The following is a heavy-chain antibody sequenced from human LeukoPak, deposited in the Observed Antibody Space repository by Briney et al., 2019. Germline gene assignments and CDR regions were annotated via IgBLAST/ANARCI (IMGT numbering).Heavy chain of an antibody. CDR2: INPNSGGT. CDR1: GYTFTGYY. J-gene: IGHJ4*02. D-gene: IGHD6-13*01. CDR3: ASLSSGRAAAGIDY. Sequence: ASVKVSCKASGYTFTGYYMHWVRQAPGQGLEWMGWINPNSGGTNYAQKFQGRVTMTRDTSISTAYMELSRLRSDDTAVYYCASLSSGRAAAGIDYWGQGTLVTVSS. V-gene: IGHV1-2*02.